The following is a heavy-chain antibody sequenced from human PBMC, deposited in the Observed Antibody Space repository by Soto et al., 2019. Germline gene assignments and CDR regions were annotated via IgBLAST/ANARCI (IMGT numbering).Heavy chain of an antibody. CDR2: IYYSGST. V-gene: IGHV4-30-4*08. J-gene: IGHJ5*02. CDR3: ARERPDGARLDP. Sequence: PSETLSLTCTVSGDSVSSDSYYWNWIRQPPGKGLEWIGYIYYSGSTYYNPSLKSRVTISVDTSKNQFSLKLSSVTAADTAVYYCARERPDGARLDPWGQGTLVTVSS. D-gene: IGHD6-6*01. CDR1: GDSVSSDSYY.